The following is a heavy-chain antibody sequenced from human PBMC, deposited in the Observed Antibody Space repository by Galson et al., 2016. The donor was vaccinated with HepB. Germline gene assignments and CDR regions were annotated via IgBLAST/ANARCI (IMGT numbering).Heavy chain of an antibody. V-gene: IGHV4-31*11. CDR2: MHVSGTT. CDR1: GGPPTSASYY. J-gene: IGHJ3*02. CDR3: AREVQYCSSSSCTFAFGI. Sequence: LSLTCAVSGGPPTSASYYWAWIRRPPGGGLEWIGSMHVSGTTYYNPSLKSRVTISVDTSKNQFSLKLNSVAAADTAVYYCAREVQYCSSSSCTFAFGIWGQGTMVTVSS. D-gene: IGHD2-2*01.